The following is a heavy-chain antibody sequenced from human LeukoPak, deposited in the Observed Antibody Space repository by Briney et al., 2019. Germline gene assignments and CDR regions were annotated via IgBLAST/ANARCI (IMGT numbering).Heavy chain of an antibody. CDR2: ISGSGGNT. V-gene: IGHV3-23*01. J-gene: IGHJ4*02. D-gene: IGHD2-2*01. CDR1: GFTFSNYA. Sequence: GGSLRLSCAVSGFTFSNYAMSWVRQAPGKGLEWVSGISGSGGNTDYADSVRGRFTISRDNSKNTLYLQMNSLRAEDTAIYYCAKDPRAIPGYWGQGTLVIVSS. CDR3: AKDPRAIPGY.